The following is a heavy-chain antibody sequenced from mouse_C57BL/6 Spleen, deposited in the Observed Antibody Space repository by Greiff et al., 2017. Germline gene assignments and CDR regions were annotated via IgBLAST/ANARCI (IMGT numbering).Heavy chain of an antibody. V-gene: IGHV1-59*01. D-gene: IGHD2-1*01. Sequence: QVQLKQPGAELVRPGTSVKLSCKASGYTFTSYWMHWVKQRPGQGLEWIGVIDPSDSYTNYNQKFKGKATLTVDTSSSTAYMQLSSLTSEDSAVYYCATLYYGNSSAYWGQGTLVTVSA. CDR3: ATLYYGNSSAY. CDR2: IDPSDSYT. CDR1: GYTFTSYW. J-gene: IGHJ3*01.